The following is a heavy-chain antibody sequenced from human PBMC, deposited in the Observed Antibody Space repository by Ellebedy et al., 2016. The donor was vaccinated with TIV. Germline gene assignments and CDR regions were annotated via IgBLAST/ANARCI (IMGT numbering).Heavy chain of an antibody. J-gene: IGHJ6*02. Sequence: SETLSLTXAVYGGSFSGYYWSWIRQPPGKGLEWIGEINHSGSTNYNPSLKSRVTISVDTSKNQFSLKLSSVTAADTAVYYCARGGYQLLAYYYGMDVWGQGTTVTVSS. CDR3: ARGGYQLLAYYYGMDV. CDR2: INHSGST. D-gene: IGHD2-2*01. V-gene: IGHV4-34*01. CDR1: GGSFSGYY.